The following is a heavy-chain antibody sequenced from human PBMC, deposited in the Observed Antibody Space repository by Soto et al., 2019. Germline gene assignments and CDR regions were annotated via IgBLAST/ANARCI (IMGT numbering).Heavy chain of an antibody. J-gene: IGHJ6*02. CDR3: ARDVGVVVAASQPLEDYYYGMDV. V-gene: IGHV1-18*01. CDR1: GYTFTSYG. CDR2: ISAYNGNT. Sequence: AASVKVSCKASGYTFTSYGISWVRQAPGQGLEWMGWISAYNGNTNYAQKLQGRVTMTTDTSTSTAYMELRSLRSDDTAVYYCARDVGVVVAASQPLEDYYYGMDVWGQGTTVTVSS. D-gene: IGHD2-15*01.